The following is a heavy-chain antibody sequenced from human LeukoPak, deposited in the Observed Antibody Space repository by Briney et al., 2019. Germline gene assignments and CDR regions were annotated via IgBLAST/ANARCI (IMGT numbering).Heavy chain of an antibody. CDR3: AKGTLLYHYAFDL. D-gene: IGHD2-8*01. Sequence: GGSLRLSCEVPGFTSSTSAMSWVRQAPGKGLEWVSRIKGDGSSTNYADSVKGRFTISRDNPKNTLYLQMNSLRVEDTTVYYCAKGTLLYHYAFDLWGQGTMATVSS. CDR1: GFTSSTSA. J-gene: IGHJ3*01. V-gene: IGHV3-23*01. CDR2: IKGDGSST.